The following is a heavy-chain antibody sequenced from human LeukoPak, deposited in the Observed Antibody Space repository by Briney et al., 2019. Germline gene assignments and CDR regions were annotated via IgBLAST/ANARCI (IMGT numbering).Heavy chain of an antibody. D-gene: IGHD3-3*01. J-gene: IGHJ4*02. CDR1: GGTFSACY. V-gene: IGHV4-34*01. CDR2: INPTGGT. Sequence: SETLSLTCAVHGGTFSACYWSWIRQPPGKGLEWVGEINPTGGTNYNPSLKSRVTMSIDTSKNHFSLNLPSVIAADTAVYYCARGDHYDSWSDYYTQTGYYFDYWGQGTLVSVSS. CDR3: ARGDHYDSWSDYYTQTGYYFDY.